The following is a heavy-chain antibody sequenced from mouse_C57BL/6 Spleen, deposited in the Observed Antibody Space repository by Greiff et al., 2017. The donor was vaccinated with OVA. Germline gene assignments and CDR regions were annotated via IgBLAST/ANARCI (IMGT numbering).Heavy chain of an antibody. CDR2: ISSGSSTI. J-gene: IGHJ4*01. D-gene: IGHD1-1*01. V-gene: IGHV5-17*01. CDR3: ARDGYYYGSSFYAMDY. CDR1: GFTFSDYG. Sequence: EVKLQESGGGLVKPGGSLKLSCAASGFTFSDYGMHWVRQAPEKGLEWVAYISSGSSTIYYADTVKGRFTISRDNAKNTLFLQMTSLRSEDTAMYYCARDGYYYGSSFYAMDYWGQGTSVTVSS.